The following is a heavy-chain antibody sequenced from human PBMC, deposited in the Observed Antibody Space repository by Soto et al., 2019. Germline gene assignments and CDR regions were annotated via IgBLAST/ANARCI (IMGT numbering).Heavy chain of an antibody. V-gene: IGHV3-23*01. CDR3: AKDFWPSRFLLMGYFDY. CDR1: GFTFSSYA. Sequence: GGSLRLSCAASGFTFSSYAMSWVRQAPGKGLEWVSAISGSGGSTYYADSVKGRFTISRDNSKNTLYLQMNSLRAEDTAVYYCAKDFWPSRFLLMGYFDYWGQGTLVTVSS. J-gene: IGHJ4*02. D-gene: IGHD3-3*01. CDR2: ISGSGGST.